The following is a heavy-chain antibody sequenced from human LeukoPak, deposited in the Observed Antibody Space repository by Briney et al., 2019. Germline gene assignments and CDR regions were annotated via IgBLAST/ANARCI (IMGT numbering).Heavy chain of an antibody. CDR2: ISSSSDTI. Sequence: PGGSLRLSCAASGFTFGPYTMNWVRQAPGKGLEWVSYISSSSDTIYYADSVKGRFTISRDNGKSSLYLQMNSLRAEDTAVYYCASGMRVGPNIWGQGTLVTVSS. V-gene: IGHV3-48*04. CDR3: ASGMRVGPNI. J-gene: IGHJ4*02. CDR1: GFTFGPYT. D-gene: IGHD1-26*01.